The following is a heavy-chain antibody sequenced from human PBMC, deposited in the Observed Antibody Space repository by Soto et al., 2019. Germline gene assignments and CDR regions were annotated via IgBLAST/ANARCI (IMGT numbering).Heavy chain of an antibody. Sequence: EVELLESGGGLVRPGGSLRLSCAASGFTFSHYVLSWVCQAPGRGLEWVSSISGSGSSVYLADSVRGRFTMSRDLSRNTVSLQMNSLRAEDTAIYYCAKVRASYLSASYFYYGLDVWGQGTTVTVSS. V-gene: IGHV3-23*01. CDR3: AKVRASYLSASYFYYGLDV. J-gene: IGHJ6*02. CDR2: ISGSGSSV. D-gene: IGHD2-21*01. CDR1: GFTFSHYV.